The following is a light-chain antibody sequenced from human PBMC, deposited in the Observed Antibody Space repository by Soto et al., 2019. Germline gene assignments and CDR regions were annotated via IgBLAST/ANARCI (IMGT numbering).Light chain of an antibody. CDR2: DAS. J-gene: IGKJ2*01. CDR3: QHYDDVPYT. Sequence: DIQMTQSPSSLSASVGDRVTITCQASQDISNYLNWYQQKPGKAPKLLINDASRLQPGVPSRLSGSGSGTDFTFTISSLQPEDVATYYCQHYDDVPYTFGQGTNLEIK. CDR1: QDISNY. V-gene: IGKV1-33*01.